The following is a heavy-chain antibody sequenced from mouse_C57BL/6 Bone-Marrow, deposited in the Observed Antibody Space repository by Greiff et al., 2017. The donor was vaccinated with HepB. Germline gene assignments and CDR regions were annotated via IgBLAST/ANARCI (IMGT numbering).Heavy chain of an antibody. CDR2: ISNGGGST. CDR1: GFTFSDYY. J-gene: IGHJ4*01. V-gene: IGHV5-12*01. D-gene: IGHD3-2*02. CDR3: ARRGAQAKGYYYAMDY. Sequence: EVQRVESGGGLVQPGGSLKLSCAASGFTFSDYYMYWVRQTPEKRLEWVAYISNGGGSTYYPDTVKGRFTISRDNAKNTLYLQMSRLKSEDTAMYYCARRGAQAKGYYYAMDYWGQGTSVTVSS.